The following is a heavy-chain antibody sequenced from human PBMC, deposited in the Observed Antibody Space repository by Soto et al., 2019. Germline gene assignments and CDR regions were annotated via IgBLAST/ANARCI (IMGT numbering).Heavy chain of an antibody. CDR3: AAGDLPRRRSGYDYLVGFDY. CDR1: GFTFTSSA. J-gene: IGHJ4*02. D-gene: IGHD5-12*01. V-gene: IGHV1-58*02. Sequence: ASVKVSCKASGFTFTSSAMQWVRQARGQRLEWIGWIVVGNGNTNYAQKFQERVTITRDMSTSKAYRELGSLGSEETAVYYCAAGDLPRRRSGYDYLVGFDYWGQGTLVTVSS. CDR2: IVVGNGNT.